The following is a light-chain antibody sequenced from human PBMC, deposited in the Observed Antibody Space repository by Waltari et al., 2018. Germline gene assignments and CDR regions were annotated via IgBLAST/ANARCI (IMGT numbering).Light chain of an antibody. CDR3: QQRSNWPPLT. CDR2: DAS. J-gene: IGKJ4*01. V-gene: IGKV3-11*01. CDR1: QSASSY. Sequence: EIVLTQSPVTLSLSPGERATLSCRASQSASSYLAWYLQKPGQAPRLLIYDASNRATGIPARFSGSGSGTDFTLTISSLEPEDFAVYYCQQRSNWPPLTFGGGTKVEIK.